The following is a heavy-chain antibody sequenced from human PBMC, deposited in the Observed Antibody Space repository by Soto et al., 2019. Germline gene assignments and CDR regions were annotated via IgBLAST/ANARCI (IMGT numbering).Heavy chain of an antibody. CDR2: IYGGGTT. D-gene: IGHD3-9*01. Sequence: GGSLRLSCAASGFTVSSNYMTWVRQAPGKGLEWVSVIYGGGTTYYADSVKGRFTISRDNAKNTLYLEMNNLRAEDTAVYYCARGAYDFLTGYPKHKGAFDYWGKGTLVTVSS. CDR1: GFTVSSNY. CDR3: ARGAYDFLTGYPKHKGAFDY. V-gene: IGHV3-53*01. J-gene: IGHJ4*02.